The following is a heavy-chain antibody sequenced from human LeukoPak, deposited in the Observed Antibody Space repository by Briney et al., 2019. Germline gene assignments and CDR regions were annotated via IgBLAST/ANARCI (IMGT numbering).Heavy chain of an antibody. D-gene: IGHD3-22*01. V-gene: IGHV3-23*01. CDR2: ISGSGGST. J-gene: IGHJ3*02. Sequence: GGSLRLSCAASGFTFSSYSMNWVRQAPGKGLEWVSAISGSGGSTYYADSVKGRFTISRDNSKNTLYLQMNSLRAEDTAVYYCANLFQGLYYDSSGYYYLNDAFDIWGQGTMVTVSS. CDR1: GFTFSSYS. CDR3: ANLFQGLYYDSSGYYYLNDAFDI.